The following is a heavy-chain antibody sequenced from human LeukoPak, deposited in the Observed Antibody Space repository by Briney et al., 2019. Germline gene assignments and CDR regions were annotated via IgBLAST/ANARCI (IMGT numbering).Heavy chain of an antibody. CDR3: ARFGPYYYGSGPNWFDP. V-gene: IGHV1-18*01. CDR2: ISAYNGNT. CDR1: GYTFTSYG. J-gene: IGHJ5*02. D-gene: IGHD3-10*01. Sequence: ASVKVSCKASGYTFTSYGISWVRQAPGQGLEWMGWISAYNGNTNYAQKLQGRVTMTTDTSTSTASMELRSLRSDDTAVYYCARFGPYYYGSGPNWFDPWGQGTLVTVSS.